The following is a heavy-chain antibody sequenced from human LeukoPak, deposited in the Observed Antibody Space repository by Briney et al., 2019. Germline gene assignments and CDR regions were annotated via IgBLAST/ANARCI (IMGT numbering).Heavy chain of an antibody. Sequence: HPGGSLRLYCEVSGFIFSNYGMHWVRQAPGKGLEWVALIWYDGRTKFHADSVRGRFTISRDNSANTLYLQMSSLRVEDTAVYYCAREWGRIAVAGGPGYWGQGALVTVSS. J-gene: IGHJ4*02. CDR1: GFIFSNYG. D-gene: IGHD6-19*01. V-gene: IGHV3-33*01. CDR3: AREWGRIAVAGGPGY. CDR2: IWYDGRTK.